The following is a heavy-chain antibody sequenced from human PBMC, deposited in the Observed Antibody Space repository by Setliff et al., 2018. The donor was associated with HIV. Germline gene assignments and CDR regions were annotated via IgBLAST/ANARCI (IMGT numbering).Heavy chain of an antibody. CDR2: ISHSGST. V-gene: IGHV4-39*07. J-gene: IGHJ3*02. CDR1: GGSINSGSYY. Sequence: SETLSLTCTVSGGSINSGSYYWSWIRQPAGKGLEWLGSISHSGSTYYNPSLRSRVTISVDTSKNQFSLRLSSVTAADTAVFYCARGYAFDIWGQGTMVTVSS. CDR3: ARGYAFDI.